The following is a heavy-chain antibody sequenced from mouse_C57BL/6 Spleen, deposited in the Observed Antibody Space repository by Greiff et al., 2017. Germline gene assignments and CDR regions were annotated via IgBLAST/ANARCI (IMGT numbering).Heavy chain of an antibody. CDR3: ARQVMVIDYYAMDD. Sequence: VKLQQPGAELVKPGASVKLSCKASGFTFTSYWMPWVKQRPGQGLEWIGEIDPADSYTNYKQKFKGKATLTVDKSSSTYYMQISSLTSEDSAVYYSARQVMVIDYYAMDDWGQGTSVTVSS. D-gene: IGHD2-3*01. V-gene: IGHV1-50*01. CDR1: GFTFTSYW. CDR2: IDPADSYT. J-gene: IGHJ4*01.